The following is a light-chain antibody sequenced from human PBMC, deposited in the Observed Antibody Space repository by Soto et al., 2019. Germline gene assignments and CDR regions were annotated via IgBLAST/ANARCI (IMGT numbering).Light chain of an antibody. CDR1: QSISSY. CDR3: QQSYSTPIT. V-gene: IGKV1-39*01. CDR2: AAS. J-gene: IGKJ5*01. Sequence: DIQMTQSPSSLSASVGDRVTITCRASQSISSYLNWYQQKPGKAPKLLIYAASSLQSGVPSRFSGSGSGTDFTLTISSLQPEDFATYYCQQSYSTPITLGQGTRLELK.